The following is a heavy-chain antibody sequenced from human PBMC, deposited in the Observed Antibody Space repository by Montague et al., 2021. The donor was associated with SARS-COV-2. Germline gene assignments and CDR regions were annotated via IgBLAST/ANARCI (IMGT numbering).Heavy chain of an antibody. J-gene: IGHJ6*01. D-gene: IGHD2-21*02. V-gene: IGHV4-34*01. CDR3: ASRSRVVTAIWALRASLTSWFGP. CDR2: INHSGST. Sequence: SETLSLTCVVYGGSFSGYSWCWICQRPGQGLEWIGEINHSGSTNYNPSLKRRVTIPVDTSKNQFSLKLSSVTAAGTAAYYCASRSRVVTAIWALRASLTSWFGPRGQGTPGTRPS. CDR1: GGSFSGYS.